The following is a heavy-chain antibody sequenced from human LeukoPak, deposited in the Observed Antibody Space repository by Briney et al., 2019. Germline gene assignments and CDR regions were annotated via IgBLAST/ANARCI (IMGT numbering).Heavy chain of an antibody. CDR2: INPNSGGT. V-gene: IGHV1-2*06. CDR1: GYTFTGYY. D-gene: IGHD3-9*01. J-gene: IGHJ4*02. Sequence: ASVKVSCKASGYTFTGYYMHWVRQAPGQGLEWMGRINPNSGGTNYAQKYQGRVAMTRDTSISTAYMELSRLRSDDTAVYYCATFGGGYFDWLSWGQGTLVTVSS. CDR3: ATFGGGYFDWLS.